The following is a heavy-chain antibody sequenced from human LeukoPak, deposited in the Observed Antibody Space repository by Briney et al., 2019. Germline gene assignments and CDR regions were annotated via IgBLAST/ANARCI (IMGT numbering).Heavy chain of an antibody. Sequence: SETLSLTCTVSGGSISSSSYYWGWIRQPPGKGLEWIGSIYYSGSTNYNPSLKSRVTISVDTSKNQFSLKLSSVTAADTAVYYCARVNRGVGATDYWGQGTLVTVSS. CDR2: IYYSGST. CDR1: GGSISSSSYY. CDR3: ARVNRGVGATDY. D-gene: IGHD1-26*01. V-gene: IGHV4-39*07. J-gene: IGHJ4*02.